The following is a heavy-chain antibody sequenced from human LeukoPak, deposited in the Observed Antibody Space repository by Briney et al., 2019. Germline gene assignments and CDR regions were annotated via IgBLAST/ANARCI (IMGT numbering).Heavy chain of an antibody. CDR2: IIPIFGTA. Sequence: SVKVSFKASGGTFSSYAISWVRQAPGQGLEWMGGIIPIFGTANYAQKFQGRVTITTDESTSTAYMDLSSLRSEDTAVYYCAVGVTVTLYYYYYYYMDVWGKGTTVTVSS. D-gene: IGHD4-17*01. V-gene: IGHV1-69*05. J-gene: IGHJ6*03. CDR1: GGTFSSYA. CDR3: AVGVTVTLYYYYYYYMDV.